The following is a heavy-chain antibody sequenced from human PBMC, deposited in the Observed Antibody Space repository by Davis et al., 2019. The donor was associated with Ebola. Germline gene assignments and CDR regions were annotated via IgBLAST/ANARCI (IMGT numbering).Heavy chain of an antibody. D-gene: IGHD6-13*01. Sequence: AASVKVSCKASGFSFTDYGISWVRQAPGQGLEWMGWISAYNGNTNYAQKLQGRVTMTTDTSTSTAYMELRSLRSDDTAVYYCARPLGGSSSSPFDYWGQGTLVTVSS. V-gene: IGHV1-18*01. CDR1: GFSFTDYG. CDR3: ARPLGGSSSSPFDY. J-gene: IGHJ4*02. CDR2: ISAYNGNT.